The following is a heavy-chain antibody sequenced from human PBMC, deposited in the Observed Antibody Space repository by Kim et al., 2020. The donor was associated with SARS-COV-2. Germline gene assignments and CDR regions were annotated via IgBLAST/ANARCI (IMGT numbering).Heavy chain of an antibody. CDR1: GFTFSNAC. CDR2: IKSNTDGGKT. Sequence: GGSLRLSCAASGFTFSNACMSWVRQAPGKGLEWVARIKSNTDGGKTAYAAHVQCSFTISRDDSKNTLYLHINSLKTEDTAVYYCTTEAVWFGESGPHWFDPWGQGTLVTVSS. CDR3: TTEAVWFGESGPHWFDP. V-gene: IGHV3-15*01. D-gene: IGHD3-10*01. J-gene: IGHJ5*02.